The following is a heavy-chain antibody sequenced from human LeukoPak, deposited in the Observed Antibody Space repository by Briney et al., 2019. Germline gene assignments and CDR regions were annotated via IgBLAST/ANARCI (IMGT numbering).Heavy chain of an antibody. CDR1: GYTFTSYY. CDR3: ARVARILLWSLDV. Sequence: ASVKVSCKASGYTFTSYYMHWVRQAPGQGLEWMGIINPSGGSTSYAQKFQGRVTMTRDMSTSTVYMELSSLRSEDTAVYYCARVARILLWSLDVWGKGTTVTVSS. CDR2: INPSGGST. J-gene: IGHJ6*04. V-gene: IGHV1-46*01. D-gene: IGHD3-10*01.